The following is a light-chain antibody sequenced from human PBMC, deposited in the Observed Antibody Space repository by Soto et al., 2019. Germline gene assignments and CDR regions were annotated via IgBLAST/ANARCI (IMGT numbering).Light chain of an antibody. CDR2: GAS. Sequence: EIVLTQSPGTLSLSPGERATLSCRASQSVRNYLAWYQQKPGQAPRLLIYGASSRATGIPDRFSGSGSGTGFTLTISRLEPEDFAVYYCQQFSSYPLTFGGGTKVDIK. V-gene: IGKV3-20*01. CDR3: QQFSSYPLT. CDR1: QSVRNY. J-gene: IGKJ4*01.